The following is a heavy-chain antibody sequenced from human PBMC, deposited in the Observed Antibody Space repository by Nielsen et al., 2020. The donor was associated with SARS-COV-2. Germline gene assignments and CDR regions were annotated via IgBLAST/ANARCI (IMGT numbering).Heavy chain of an antibody. V-gene: IGHV4-4*02. CDR2: VSHSGSN. Sequence: SETLSLTCAVSGDSVSSHDWWTWVRQSPGKGREWIGEVSHSGSNNYNPSLTSRVTLSMDKSKNQFSLRLTSVSAADTAVYFCARGDLVVVPSPLLGLGPIFYYFCLDVWGKGTTVIVSS. CDR3: ARGDLVVVPSPLLGLGPIFYYFCLDV. CDR1: GDSVSSHDW. J-gene: IGHJ6*03. D-gene: IGHD2-2*02.